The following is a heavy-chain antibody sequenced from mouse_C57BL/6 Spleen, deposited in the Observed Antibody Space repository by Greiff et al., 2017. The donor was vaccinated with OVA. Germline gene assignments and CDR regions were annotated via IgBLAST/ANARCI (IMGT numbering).Heavy chain of an antibody. CDR2: IDPNSGGT. V-gene: IGHV1-72*01. D-gene: IGHD2-2*01. J-gene: IGHJ4*01. CDR3: ARSTMVTTRNRYYAMDY. Sequence: VQLQQPGAELVKPGASVKLSCKASGYTFTSYWMHWVKPRPGRGLEWIGRIDPNSGGTKYNEKFKSKATLTVDTPSSTAYMQLSSLTSEDSAVYYCARSTMVTTRNRYYAMDYWGQGTSVTVSS. CDR1: GYTFTSYW.